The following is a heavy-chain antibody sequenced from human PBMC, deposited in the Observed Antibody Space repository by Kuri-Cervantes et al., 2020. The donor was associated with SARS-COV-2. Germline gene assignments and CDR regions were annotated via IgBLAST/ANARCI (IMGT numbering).Heavy chain of an antibody. CDR1: GFTFSGHW. J-gene: IGHJ4*02. CDR3: ARPLGYSGSGSYFAY. D-gene: IGHD3-10*01. CDR2: INPDGSYT. V-gene: IGHV3-74*01. Sequence: GESLKISWAASGFTFSGHWIHWVRQAPGKGLVWVSRINPDGSYTNNADSVKGRFTLSRDNAKNMLFLQMNSLRAEDTAVYYCARPLGYSGSGSYFAYWGPGTLVTVSS.